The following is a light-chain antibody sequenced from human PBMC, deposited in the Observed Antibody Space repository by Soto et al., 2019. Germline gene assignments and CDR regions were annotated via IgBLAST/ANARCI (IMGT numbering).Light chain of an antibody. V-gene: IGLV2-8*01. J-gene: IGLJ1*01. CDR3: LSYVGRETGV. CDR2: EVF. Sequence: QSALTQPPSASGSPGQSVTISCTGTSNDIGAYNYVSWYQHNPGKVPKLLIYEVFRRPSGVPDRFSASKSGNTASLTVSGLQPEDEADYYCLSYVGRETGVFGSGTKLTVL. CDR1: SNDIGAYNY.